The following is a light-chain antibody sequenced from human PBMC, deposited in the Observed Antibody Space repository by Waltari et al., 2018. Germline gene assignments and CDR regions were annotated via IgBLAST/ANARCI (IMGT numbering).Light chain of an antibody. CDR1: ALPNQS. CDR2: KDR. CDR3: QSTDSSCTAEV. V-gene: IGLV3-25*03. Sequence: SYELTQPHSVSVSPGQTDRISCSGDALPNQSAYWSQQKPGQATAVGIYKDRERPSGIPVRCSGSTAGRTAALASSGVQAADEADYYCQSTDSSCTAEVFGGGTKLTVL. J-gene: IGLJ2*01.